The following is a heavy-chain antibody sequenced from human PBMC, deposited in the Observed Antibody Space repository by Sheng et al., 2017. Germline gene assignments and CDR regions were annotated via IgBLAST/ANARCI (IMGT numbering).Heavy chain of an antibody. Sequence: QVQLVQSGAEVKKPGASVKVSCKASGYTFTSYGISWVRQAPGQGLEWMGWISAYNGNTNYAQKLQGRVTMTTDTSTSTAYMELRSLRSDDTAVYYCARDPCSSTSCYARRKPFDYWGQGTLVTVSS. CDR2: ISAYNGNT. V-gene: IGHV1-18*01. J-gene: IGHJ4*02. CDR3: ARDPCSSTSCYARRKPFDY. D-gene: IGHD2-2*01. CDR1: GYTFTSYG.